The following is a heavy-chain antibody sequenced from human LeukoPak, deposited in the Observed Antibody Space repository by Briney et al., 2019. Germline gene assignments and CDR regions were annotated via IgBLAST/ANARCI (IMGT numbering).Heavy chain of an antibody. CDR3: AKDMDYGDPRGFDY. D-gene: IGHD4-17*01. J-gene: IGHJ4*02. V-gene: IGHV3-9*01. Sequence: PGRSLRLSCAASGFTFDDYAMPWVRQAPGKGLEWVSGISWNSGSIGYADSVKGRFTISRDNAKNSPYLQMNSLRAEDTALYYCAKDMDYGDPRGFDYWGQGTLVTVSS. CDR2: ISWNSGSI. CDR1: GFTFDDYA.